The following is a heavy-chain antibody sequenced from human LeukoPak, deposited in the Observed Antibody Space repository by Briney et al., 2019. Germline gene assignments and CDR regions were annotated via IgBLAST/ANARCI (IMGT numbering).Heavy chain of an antibody. CDR3: ARDRIAVGSSYGMDA. V-gene: IGHV1-46*01. D-gene: IGHD6-19*01. Sequence: ASVKVSCKASGYTFTSYYMHWVRQAPGQGLEWMGIINPSGGSTSYAQKFQGRVTMTRDTSTSTVYMELSSLRSEDTAVYYCARDRIAVGSSYGMDAWGQGTTVTVSS. J-gene: IGHJ6*02. CDR1: GYTFTSYY. CDR2: INPSGGST.